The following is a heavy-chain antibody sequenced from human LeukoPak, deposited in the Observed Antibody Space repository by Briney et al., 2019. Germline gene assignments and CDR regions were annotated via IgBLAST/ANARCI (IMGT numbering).Heavy chain of an antibody. Sequence: GGSLRLSCAASGFTVSSNYMSWVRQAPGKGLEWVSFIYSGGSTYYADSVRGRFTISRDNSKNTLYLQMGSLRTEDMAVYYCARGVSGTGDYWGQGTLVTVSS. D-gene: IGHD3/OR15-3a*01. CDR1: GFTVSSNY. V-gene: IGHV3-66*01. CDR3: ARGVSGTGDY. CDR2: IYSGGST. J-gene: IGHJ4*02.